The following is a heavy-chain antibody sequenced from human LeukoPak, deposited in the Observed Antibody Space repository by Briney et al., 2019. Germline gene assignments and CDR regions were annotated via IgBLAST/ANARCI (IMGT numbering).Heavy chain of an antibody. CDR3: AREEGPYFDC. V-gene: IGHV3-20*04. CDR2: LNWNGDNT. J-gene: IGHJ4*02. CDR1: GFTFHDHG. Sequence: PGGSLRLSCAASGFTFHDHGMSWVRQVPGEGLEWVSALNWNGDNTGYADSVKGRFTISRDNAKKSLYLQMNSLTAEDTAYYYCAREEGPYFDCWGQGTLVTVSS.